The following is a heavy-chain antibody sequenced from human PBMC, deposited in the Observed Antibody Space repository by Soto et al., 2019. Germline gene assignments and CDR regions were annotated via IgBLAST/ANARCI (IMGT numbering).Heavy chain of an antibody. J-gene: IGHJ6*02. Sequence: SETLYHTYAVYGGSFRGYYWSWIRQPPGKGLEWIGEINHSGSTNYNPSLKSRVTISVDTSKNQFSLKLSSVTAADTAVYYCAGQPTAGSYYDLGSYYYYYAMDVWGQGTTVT. CDR2: INHSGST. V-gene: IGHV4-34*01. CDR3: AGQPTAGSYYDLGSYYYYYAMDV. CDR1: GGSFRGYY. D-gene: IGHD3-10*01.